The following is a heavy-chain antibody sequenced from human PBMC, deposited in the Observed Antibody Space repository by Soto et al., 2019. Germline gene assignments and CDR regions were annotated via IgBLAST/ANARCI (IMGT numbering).Heavy chain of an antibody. CDR2: INPNSGGT. Sequence: ASVKVSCKASGYTFTGYYMHCVRQAPGQVLEWMGWINPNSGGTNYAQKFQGRVTMTRDTSISTAYMELSRLRSDDTAVYYCARVLFYCSGGSCLVSWFDPWGQGTLVTVSS. J-gene: IGHJ5*02. CDR3: ARVLFYCSGGSCLVSWFDP. D-gene: IGHD2-15*01. CDR1: GYTFTGYY. V-gene: IGHV1-2*02.